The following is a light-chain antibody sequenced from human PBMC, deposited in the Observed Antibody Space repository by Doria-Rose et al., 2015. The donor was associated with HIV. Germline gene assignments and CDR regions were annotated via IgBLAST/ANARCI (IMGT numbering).Light chain of an antibody. CDR1: QGIGRY. V-gene: IGKV1-9*01. J-gene: IGKJ1*01. CDR2: GAS. CDR3: QQFDSFPRT. Sequence: DIRMTQSPSFLSASVGVRVTITCRASQGIGRYLAWYQQKPGKAPTLPIFGASTLQSGVPSRFSGSGSGTEFTLTISSLQPEDFATYYCQQFDSFPRTFGQGTKVEL.